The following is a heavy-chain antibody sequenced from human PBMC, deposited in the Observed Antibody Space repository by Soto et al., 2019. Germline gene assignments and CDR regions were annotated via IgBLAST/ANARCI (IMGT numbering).Heavy chain of an antibody. CDR3: AKELSSMWFPLDY. Sequence: GGSLRLSCAASGFTFSNYAMSWVRQAPGKGLEWVSSISGSGGSTFYSDSVKGRFTISGDSSKNTLYLNMNSLRAEDTAVYYCAKELSSMWFPLDYWGQGTLVTVSS. D-gene: IGHD6-13*01. V-gene: IGHV3-23*01. CDR1: GFTFSNYA. CDR2: ISGSGGST. J-gene: IGHJ4*02.